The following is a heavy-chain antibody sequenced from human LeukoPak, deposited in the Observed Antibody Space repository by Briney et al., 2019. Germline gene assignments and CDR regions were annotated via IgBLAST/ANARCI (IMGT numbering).Heavy chain of an antibody. J-gene: IGHJ5*02. CDR1: GYTFTGYY. V-gene: IGHV1-2*03. Sequence: LGASVKVSCKASGYTFTGYYMHWVRQAPGQGLEWMGWINPNSGGTNYAQKFQGRVTMTRDTSISTAYMELSRLRSDDTAVYYCARAEGATAWFDPWGQGTLVTVSS. D-gene: IGHD1-26*01. CDR3: ARAEGATAWFDP. CDR2: INPNSGGT.